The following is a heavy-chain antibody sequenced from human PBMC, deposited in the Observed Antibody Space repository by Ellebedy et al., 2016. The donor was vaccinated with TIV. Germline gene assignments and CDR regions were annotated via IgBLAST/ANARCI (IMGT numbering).Heavy chain of an antibody. V-gene: IGHV3-23*01. CDR3: VKEEEGGDYNSHFQY. D-gene: IGHD4-17*01. Sequence: PGGSLRLSCAASGFTFNSHAMSWVRQTPPKGLEWVSAISTSGGRTYYADSVKGRFTVSRDNSKNMVYLQLNSLTAEDTAVYYCVKEEEGGDYNSHFQYWGQGNLVTVSS. CDR1: GFTFNSHA. J-gene: IGHJ4*02. CDR2: ISTSGGRT.